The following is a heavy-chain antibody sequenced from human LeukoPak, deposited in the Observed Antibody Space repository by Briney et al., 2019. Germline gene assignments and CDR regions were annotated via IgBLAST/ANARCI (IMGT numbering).Heavy chain of an antibody. V-gene: IGHV3-53*01. J-gene: IGHJ4*02. D-gene: IGHD3-10*01. CDR2: IYGGGST. CDR1: GFTVSSNY. Sequence: PGGSLRLSCAASGFTVSSNYMSWVRQAPGKGLEWVSVIYGGGSTYYADSVKGRFTISRDNSKNTLYLQMNSLRAEDTAVYYCARAPNVLLWFNWGQGTLVTVSS. CDR3: ARAPNVLLWFN.